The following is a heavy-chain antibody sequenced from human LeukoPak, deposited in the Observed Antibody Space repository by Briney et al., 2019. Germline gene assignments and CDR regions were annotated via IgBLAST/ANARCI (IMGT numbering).Heavy chain of an antibody. CDR2: TSHSGST. CDR3: ARGLIVPSTIFDY. Sequence: SLTLSLTCAVSGDSISSGTYSWTWIRQPPGKGLEWIGFTSHSGSTYYNPSLKSRVTMSVDRSENQFSLKLSSVTAADTAVYYCARGLIVPSTIFDYWGQGALVTVSS. D-gene: IGHD2-2*02. CDR1: GDSISSGTYS. V-gene: IGHV4-30-2*01. J-gene: IGHJ4*02.